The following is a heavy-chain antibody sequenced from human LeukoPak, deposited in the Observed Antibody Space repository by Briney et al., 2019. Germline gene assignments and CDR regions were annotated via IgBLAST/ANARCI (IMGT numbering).Heavy chain of an antibody. CDR2: INHRGST. Sequence: SETLSLTCAVYGGSFSGYYWSWIRQPPGKGLEWIGEINHRGSTNYNPSLKSRVTISVDTSKNQFSLKLSSVTAADTAVYYCASSRYYPYAFDIWGQGTMVTVSS. CDR3: ASSRYYPYAFDI. CDR1: GGSFSGYY. J-gene: IGHJ3*02. V-gene: IGHV4-34*01. D-gene: IGHD3-10*01.